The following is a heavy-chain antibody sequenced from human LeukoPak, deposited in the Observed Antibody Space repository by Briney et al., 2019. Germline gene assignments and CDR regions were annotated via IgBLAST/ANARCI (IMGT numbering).Heavy chain of an antibody. J-gene: IGHJ4*02. V-gene: IGHV3-20*04. CDR1: GFTFNNFA. D-gene: IGHD5-18*01. CDR2: ISWNSGSI. Sequence: PGGSLRLSCAASGFTFNNFAMSWVRQAPGEGLEWVSGISWNSGSIGYADSVKGRFTISRDNAKNSLYLQMNSLRAEDTAVYYCAREDSLWIQLWGYFDYWGQGTLVTVSS. CDR3: AREDSLWIQLWGYFDY.